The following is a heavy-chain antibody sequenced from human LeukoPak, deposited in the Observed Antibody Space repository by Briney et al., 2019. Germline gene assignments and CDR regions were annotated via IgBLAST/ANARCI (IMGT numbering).Heavy chain of an antibody. Sequence: PGGSLRLSCAASGFTFSSYSMNWVRQAPGKGLEWVSSISTSSSYIYSADSVKGRFTISRDNAKNSLYLQMNSLRAEDTAVYYCERDTFSSDAFDIWGQGTMVTVSS. CDR1: GFTFSSYS. CDR3: ERDTFSSDAFDI. D-gene: IGHD3-16*01. J-gene: IGHJ3*02. V-gene: IGHV3-21*01. CDR2: ISTSSSYI.